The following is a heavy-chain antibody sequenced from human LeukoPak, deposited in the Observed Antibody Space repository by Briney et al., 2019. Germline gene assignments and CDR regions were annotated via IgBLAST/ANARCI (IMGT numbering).Heavy chain of an antibody. Sequence: SETMSLTCTVSGGSISSGDYYWSSIRQPPGKGLEWIGYIYYSGSTYYNPSLKSRVTISVDTSKNQFSLKLSSVTAADTAVYYCARNLGYCSSTSCYPANFDYWGQGTLVTVSS. J-gene: IGHJ4*02. CDR1: GGSISSGDYY. V-gene: IGHV4-30-4*01. CDR2: IYYSGST. CDR3: ARNLGYCSSTSCYPANFDY. D-gene: IGHD2-2*01.